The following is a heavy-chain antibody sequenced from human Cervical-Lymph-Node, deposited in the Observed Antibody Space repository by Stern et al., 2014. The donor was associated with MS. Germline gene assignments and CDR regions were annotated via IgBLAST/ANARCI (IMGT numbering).Heavy chain of an antibody. CDR1: GFTFSNYG. Sequence: VQLVESGGGVVQPGRSLRLSCVVSGFTFSNYGMHWVRPAPGQGLELVAIITYNGNLKFYSDSVKGRFTISRDNSKTTLYLEMNSLIGEDTAVYYCARDMTTVTAFDYWGQGTPVTVSS. D-gene: IGHD4-17*01. CDR3: ARDMTTVTAFDY. V-gene: IGHV3-30*03. J-gene: IGHJ4*02. CDR2: ITYNGNLK.